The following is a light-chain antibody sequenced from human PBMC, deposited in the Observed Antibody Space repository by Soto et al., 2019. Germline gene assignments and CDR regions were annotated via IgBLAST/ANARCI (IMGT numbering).Light chain of an antibody. V-gene: IGKV3-15*01. CDR1: QRVNIN. Sequence: EIVMTQSPATLSVSTVERASLSSRDSQRVNINLAWYQQRPGQPPRLLICDASARATGVPDRFSGRVSGTEFILTVRILESEYLAVYFGQQYKDWPPYTVGQGTKVE. J-gene: IGKJ2*01. CDR3: QQYKDWPPYT. CDR2: DAS.